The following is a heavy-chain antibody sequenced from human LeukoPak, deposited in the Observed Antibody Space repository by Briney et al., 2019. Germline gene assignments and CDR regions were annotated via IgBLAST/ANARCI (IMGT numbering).Heavy chain of an antibody. CDR2: ISYDVSNK. CDR1: GFTFSSYS. V-gene: IGHV3-30*01. D-gene: IGHD3-10*01. Sequence: PGGSLRLSCAASGFTFSSYSMYWVRQAPGKGLEWVAVISYDVSNKYYADSVKGRFTISRDNSKNTLFLQMNSLRAEDTAVYYCPRAVGSSNYFDYWGQGTLVTVSA. J-gene: IGHJ4*02. CDR3: PRAVGSSNYFDY.